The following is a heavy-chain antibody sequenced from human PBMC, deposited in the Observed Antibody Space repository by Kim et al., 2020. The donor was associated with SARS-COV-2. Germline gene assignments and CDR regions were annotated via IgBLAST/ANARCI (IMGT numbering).Heavy chain of an antibody. J-gene: IGHJ4*02. D-gene: IGHD3-10*01. CDR2: ITYAGNI. CDR3: ARAGYHSGSYYTSSFGF. Sequence: GGSLRLSCEVSGFTFRSNSINWVRQAPGKGLEWVSEITYAGNIRYGDSVKGRFTVSRDSSKNTVYMEMNNLSAEDTAVYYCARAGYHSGSYYTSSFGFWGQGALVSVSS. V-gene: IGHV3-23*01. CDR1: GFTFRSNS.